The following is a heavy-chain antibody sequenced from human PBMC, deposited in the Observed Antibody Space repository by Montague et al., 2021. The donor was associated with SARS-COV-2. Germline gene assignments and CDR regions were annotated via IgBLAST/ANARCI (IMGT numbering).Heavy chain of an antibody. V-gene: IGHV4-31*03. CDR1: GGSISSGAYY. D-gene: IGHD3-16*01. CDR2: IYYSGST. Sequence: TLSLTYTVSGGSISSGAYYWSWIRQHPGKGLEWIGYIYYSGSTYYNPSLKSRVTISVDTSKNQFSLKLSSVTAADTAVYYCARSPATYSGGVKSLDYWGQGTLVTVSS. J-gene: IGHJ4*02. CDR3: ARSPATYSGGVKSLDY.